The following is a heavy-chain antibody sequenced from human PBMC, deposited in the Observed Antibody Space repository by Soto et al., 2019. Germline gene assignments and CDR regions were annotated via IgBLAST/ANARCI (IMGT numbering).Heavy chain of an antibody. CDR2: ISWNSGSI. Sequence: EVQLVESGGGLVQPGRSLRLSCAASGFTFDDYAMHWVRQAPGKGLEWVSGISWNSGSIGYADSVEGRFTISRDNAKNSLYLQMNSLRAEDTALYYCAKDLQGVVPAASPMDVWGKGTTVTVSS. CDR3: AKDLQGVVPAASPMDV. CDR1: GFTFDDYA. D-gene: IGHD2-2*01. J-gene: IGHJ6*03. V-gene: IGHV3-9*01.